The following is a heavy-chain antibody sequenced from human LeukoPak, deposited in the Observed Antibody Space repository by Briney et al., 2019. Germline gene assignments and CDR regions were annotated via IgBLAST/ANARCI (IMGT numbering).Heavy chain of an antibody. V-gene: IGHV4-34*01. J-gene: IGHJ6*02. CDR2: INHSGST. CDR3: ARGPPYYDFWSGQTSHYYYGMDV. CDR1: GGSFSGYY. Sequence: PSETLSLTCAVYGGSFSGYYWSWIRQPPGKGPEWIGEINHSGSTNYNPSLKSRVTISVDTSKNQFSLKLSSVTAADTAVYYCARGPPYYDFWSGQTSHYYYGMDVWGQGTTVTVSS. D-gene: IGHD3-3*01.